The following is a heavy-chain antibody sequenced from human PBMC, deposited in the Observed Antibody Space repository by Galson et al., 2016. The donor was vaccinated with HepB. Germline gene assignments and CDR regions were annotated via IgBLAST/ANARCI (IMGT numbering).Heavy chain of an antibody. CDR2: IKSKSDGGTS. CDR3: TTGVTKWGPAY. CDR1: GFSFSDAW. V-gene: IGHV3-15*01. J-gene: IGHJ4*02. Sequence: SLRLSCAASGFSFSDAWMTWVRQTPGKGLEWVGRIKSKSDGGTSDYAAPVEGRFIISRDDSRDTLYLQLNSLRSEGTATYYCTTGVTKWGPAYWGQGAQVTVSP. D-gene: IGHD1-26*01.